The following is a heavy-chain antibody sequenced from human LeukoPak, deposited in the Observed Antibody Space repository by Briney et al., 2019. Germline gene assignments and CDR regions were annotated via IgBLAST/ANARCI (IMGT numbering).Heavy chain of an antibody. CDR2: IYTSGST. Sequence: SETLSLTCTVSGGSISSYYWSWIRQPAGKGLEWIGRIYTSGSTNYNPSLKSRVTMSVDTSKNQFSLKLNSVTAADTAVYYCARGADSSGYYWHGAFDIWGQGTMVTVSS. J-gene: IGHJ3*02. V-gene: IGHV4-4*07. D-gene: IGHD3-22*01. CDR1: GGSISSYY. CDR3: ARGADSSGYYWHGAFDI.